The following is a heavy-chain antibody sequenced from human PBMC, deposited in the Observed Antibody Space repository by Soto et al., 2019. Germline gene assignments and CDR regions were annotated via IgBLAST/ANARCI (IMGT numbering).Heavy chain of an antibody. CDR1: VFPFGANA. V-gene: IGHV3-23*01. CDR2: LSNTGRRT. J-gene: IGHJ4*02. D-gene: IGHD4-17*01. CDR3: ARGSAYSDYDLEY. Sequence: GGSLRLSCVVSVFPFGANAMSWVRQAPGKGLEWVSGLSNTGRRTSYADSVKGRFNISRDNSENTVYLQMNSLRAEDTAVYYCARGSAYSDYDLEYWGQGTLVTVSS.